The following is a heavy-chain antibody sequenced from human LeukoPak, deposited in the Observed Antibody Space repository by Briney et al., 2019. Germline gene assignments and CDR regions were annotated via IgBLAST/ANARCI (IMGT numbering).Heavy chain of an antibody. CDR3: ARSKYDILTGYYRVPDYFDY. CDR1: GGSISSSNFY. Sequence: PSETLSLTCSVSGGSISSSNFYWGYIRQPPEKGLEWIGSIHYSGTTDYNPSLKSRVTISVDTSKNQFSLKLSSVTAADTAVYYCARSKYDILTGYYRVPDYFDYWGQGTLVTVSS. J-gene: IGHJ4*02. CDR2: IHYSGTT. D-gene: IGHD3-9*01. V-gene: IGHV4-39*01.